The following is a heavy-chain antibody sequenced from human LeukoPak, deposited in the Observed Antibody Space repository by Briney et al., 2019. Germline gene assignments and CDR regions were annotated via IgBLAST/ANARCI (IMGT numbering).Heavy chain of an antibody. Sequence: GGSLRLSCAASGFTFSSYAMHWVRQAPGKGLEWVAVISYDGSNKYYADSVKGRFTISRDNSKNTLYLQMNSLRAEDTAVYCCARDVGYCSSTSCFTPPDYWGQGTLVTVSS. V-gene: IGHV3-30-3*01. CDR3: ARDVGYCSSTSCFTPPDY. CDR2: ISYDGSNK. J-gene: IGHJ4*02. D-gene: IGHD2-2*02. CDR1: GFTFSSYA.